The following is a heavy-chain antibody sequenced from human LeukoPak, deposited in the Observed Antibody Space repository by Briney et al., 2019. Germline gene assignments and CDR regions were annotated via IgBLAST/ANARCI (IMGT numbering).Heavy chain of an antibody. CDR3: AKDLASGYSYGYQDY. D-gene: IGHD5-18*01. Sequence: GSLRLSCAASGFTFSSYGMHWVRQAPGKGLEWVAVISYDGSNKYYADSVKGRFTISRDNSKNTLYLQMNSLRAEDTAVYYCAKDLASGYSYGYQDYWGQGTLVTVSS. CDR1: GFTFSSYG. V-gene: IGHV3-30*18. J-gene: IGHJ4*02. CDR2: ISYDGSNK.